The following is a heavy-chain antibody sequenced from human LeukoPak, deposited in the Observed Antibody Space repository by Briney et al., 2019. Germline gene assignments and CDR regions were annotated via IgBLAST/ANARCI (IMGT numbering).Heavy chain of an antibody. J-gene: IGHJ4*02. CDR1: GFTFSTYA. CDR2: ISGSGGST. CDR3: AKDKEAGTFFDY. D-gene: IGHD6-13*01. Sequence: QPGGSRRLSCAASGFTFSTYAMTWVRQAPGKGLEWVSTISGSGGSTYYADSVKGWLTISRDNSKNTLYLQLNSLRADDTAVYYCAKDKEAGTFFDYWGQGALVTVSS. V-gene: IGHV3-23*01.